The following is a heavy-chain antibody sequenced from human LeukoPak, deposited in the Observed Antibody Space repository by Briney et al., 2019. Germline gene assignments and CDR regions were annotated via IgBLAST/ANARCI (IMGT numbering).Heavy chain of an antibody. J-gene: IGHJ3*02. Sequence: GGSLRLSCAASGFTFSNAWMSWVRQAPGKGLEWVGRIKSKTDGGTTDYAAPVKGRFTISRDDSKNTLYLQMNSLKTEDTAVYYCTAGPLRYCSSTSCYTRDDAFGIWGQGTMVTVSS. CDR1: GFTFSNAW. V-gene: IGHV3-15*01. D-gene: IGHD2-2*02. CDR3: TAGPLRYCSSTSCYTRDDAFGI. CDR2: IKSKTDGGTT.